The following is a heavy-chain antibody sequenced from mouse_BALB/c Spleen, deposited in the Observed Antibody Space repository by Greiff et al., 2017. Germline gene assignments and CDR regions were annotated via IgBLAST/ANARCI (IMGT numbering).Heavy chain of an antibody. CDR2: ISDGGSYT. J-gene: IGHJ3*01. CDR1: GFTFSDYY. CDR3: ARDGITTGEFAY. V-gene: IGHV5-4*02. D-gene: IGHD1-1*01. Sequence: DVHLVESGGGLVKPGGSLKLSCAASGFTFSDYYMYWVRQTPEKRLEWVATISDGGSYTYYPDSVKGRFTISRDNAKNNLYLQMSSLKSEDTAMYYCARDGITTGEFAYWGQGTLVTVSA.